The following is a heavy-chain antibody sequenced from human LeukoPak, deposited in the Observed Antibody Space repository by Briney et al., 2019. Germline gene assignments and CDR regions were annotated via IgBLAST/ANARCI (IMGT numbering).Heavy chain of an antibody. Sequence: ASVKVSCKVSGYTLTELSMHWVRQAPGKGLEWMGGFDPEDGETIYVQKFQGRVTMTEDTSTDTAYMELSSLRSEDTAVYYCATYPLKWLRRGYFDYWGQGTLVTVSS. J-gene: IGHJ4*02. CDR2: FDPEDGET. V-gene: IGHV1-24*01. CDR3: ATYPLKWLRRGYFDY. D-gene: IGHD5-12*01. CDR1: GYTLTELS.